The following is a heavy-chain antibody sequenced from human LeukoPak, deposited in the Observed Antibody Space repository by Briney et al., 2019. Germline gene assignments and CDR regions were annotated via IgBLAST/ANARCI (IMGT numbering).Heavy chain of an antibody. CDR1: GFTVSSNF. D-gene: IGHD2-21*01. J-gene: IGHJ4*02. CDR2: IYSGGST. CDR3: ARGYSSDN. V-gene: IGHV3-66*01. Sequence: GGSLRLSCAASGFTVSSNFMSWVRRAPGKGLEWVSVIYSGGSTYYADSVKGRFTISRDNSKNTLNLQMNSLRAEDAAVYYCARGYSSDNWGQGTLVTVAS.